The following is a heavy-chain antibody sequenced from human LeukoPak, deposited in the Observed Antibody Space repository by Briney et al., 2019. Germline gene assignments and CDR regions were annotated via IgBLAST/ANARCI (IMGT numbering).Heavy chain of an antibody. J-gene: IGHJ5*02. Sequence: SETLPLTCTVSDDSISSISFYWGWLRQPPGKGLEWIGSIYYGGTTYYNPSLESRVTMSLDTSKKQFSLRLRSVTAADTAVYYCMAYTSSLRWFDPWGQGTLVIVSS. CDR3: MAYTSSLRWFDP. CDR2: IYYGGTT. CDR1: DDSISSISFY. D-gene: IGHD6-13*01. V-gene: IGHV4-39*07.